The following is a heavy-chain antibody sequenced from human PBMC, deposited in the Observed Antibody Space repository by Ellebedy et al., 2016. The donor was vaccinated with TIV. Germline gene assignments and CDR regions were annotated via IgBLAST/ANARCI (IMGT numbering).Heavy chain of an antibody. D-gene: IGHD6-19*01. V-gene: IGHV1-24*01. CDR2: FEPEDGET. J-gene: IGHJ6*02. CDR1: GYTLTELS. CDR3: ATDITGAVAGYYYYGMDV. Sequence: AASVKVSCKVSGYTLTELSMHWVRQAPGKGLEWMGAFEPEDGETIYAQKFQGRVTMTEDTSTDTAYMELSSLRSEDTAVYYCATDITGAVAGYYYYGMDVWGQGTTVTVSS.